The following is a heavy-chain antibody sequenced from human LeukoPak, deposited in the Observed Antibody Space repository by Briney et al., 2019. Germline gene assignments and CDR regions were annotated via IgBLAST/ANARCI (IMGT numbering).Heavy chain of an antibody. J-gene: IGHJ4*02. CDR1: GGSISSGGYY. CDR3: AREAGRLVDY. V-gene: IGHV4-31*03. CDR2: AFHSGST. Sequence: PSQTLSLTCTVSGGSISSGGYYWSWIRQHPGKGLEWIGYAFHSGSTSYNPSLRGRVTVSVDTSKNQVSLTLTSVTAADTAVYYCAREAGRLVDYWGPGTLVTVSS. D-gene: IGHD2-21*01.